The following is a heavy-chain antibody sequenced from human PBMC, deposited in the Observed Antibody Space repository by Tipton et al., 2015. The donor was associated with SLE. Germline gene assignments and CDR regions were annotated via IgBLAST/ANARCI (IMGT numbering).Heavy chain of an antibody. CDR2: INHSGST. CDR1: DESFSGHY. CDR3: ARGQFQLLPFDY. Sequence: TLSLTCAVYDESFSGHYWSWIRQPPGKGLVWIGEINHSGSTNYNPSLKSRVTISVDTSKKEFSLKLSSVTAADTAVYYCARGQFQLLPFDYWGQGTLVTVSS. V-gene: IGHV4-34*01. J-gene: IGHJ4*02. D-gene: IGHD2-2*01.